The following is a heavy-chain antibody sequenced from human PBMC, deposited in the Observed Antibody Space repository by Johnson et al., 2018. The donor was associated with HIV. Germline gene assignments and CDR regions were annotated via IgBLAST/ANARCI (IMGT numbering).Heavy chain of an antibody. J-gene: IGHJ3*02. CDR1: GFTFSSYA. D-gene: IGHD1-1*01. V-gene: IGHV3-23*04. CDR2: ISGSGGST. Sequence: VQLVESGGGVVQPGRSLRLSCAASGFTFSSYAMTWVRQAPGKGLEWVSSISGSGGSTFYADSVKGRFTISRDNNTNTLYLQMNSLRAEDTAVYYCTTGAFHAYDMWGQGTMVTVSS. CDR3: TTGAFHAYDM.